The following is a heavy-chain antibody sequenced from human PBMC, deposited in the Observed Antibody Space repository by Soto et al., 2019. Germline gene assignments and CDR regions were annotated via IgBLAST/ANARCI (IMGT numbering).Heavy chain of an antibody. D-gene: IGHD2-8*01. Sequence: EVQLLESGGGLVQPGGSLRLSCAASGFTFSSYAMSWVRQAPGKGLEWVSAISGSGGSTYYADSVKGRFTISRDNSKNTMYLQMNSLRPEDTAVYYCAKDTLLLYGPSDYWGQGTLVTVSS. V-gene: IGHV3-23*01. CDR2: ISGSGGST. J-gene: IGHJ4*02. CDR1: GFTFSSYA. CDR3: AKDTLLLYGPSDY.